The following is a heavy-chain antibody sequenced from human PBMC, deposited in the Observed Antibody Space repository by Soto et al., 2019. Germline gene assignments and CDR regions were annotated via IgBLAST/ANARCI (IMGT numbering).Heavy chain of an antibody. CDR3: ARKHDYGDFDY. J-gene: IGHJ4*02. D-gene: IGHD4-17*01. V-gene: IGHV1-18*01. Sequence: ASVKVSCRASGYTFTSYGISGVRQAPGQGLEWMGWISAYSGNTNYAQKLQGRVTMTTDTSTSTAYMDLRSLRSDDTAVYYCARKHDYGDFDYLGQRTLVTVSP. CDR1: GYTFTSYG. CDR2: ISAYSGNT.